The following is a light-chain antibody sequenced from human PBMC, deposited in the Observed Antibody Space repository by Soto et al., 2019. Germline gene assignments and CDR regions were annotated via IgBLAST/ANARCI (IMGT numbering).Light chain of an antibody. J-gene: IGKJ1*01. CDR1: QSVSSN. Sequence: EIVMTQSPATLSVSPGERATLSCRASQSVSSNLAWYQQKPGQDPRLLIYGASTRATGIPARFSGSGSGTEFTPTISSLQSEDFAVYYCEQYNNWPPWTFGQGTKVEIK. CDR3: EQYNNWPPWT. CDR2: GAS. V-gene: IGKV3-15*01.